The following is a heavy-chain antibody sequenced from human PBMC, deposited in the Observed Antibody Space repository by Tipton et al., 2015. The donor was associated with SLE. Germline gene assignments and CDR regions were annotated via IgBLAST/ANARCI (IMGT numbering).Heavy chain of an antibody. CDR2: IYHRGDT. D-gene: IGHD1-26*01. J-gene: IGHJ3*02. V-gene: IGHV4-4*02. Sequence: TLSLTCVVSGGSISTTNWWTWVRQPPGKGLEWIGQIYHRGDTNYNPSRKSRITISVDKSKNPFSLKLGSVTAADTAIYYCARAEVGASLPHAFDSGGQGTMVTVSS. CDR3: ARAEVGASLPHAFDS. CDR1: GGSISTTNW.